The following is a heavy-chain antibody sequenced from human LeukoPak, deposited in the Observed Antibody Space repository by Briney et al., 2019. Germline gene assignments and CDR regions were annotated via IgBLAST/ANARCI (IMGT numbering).Heavy chain of an antibody. CDR3: ARAIDYYDSSGYHRDTRYFDL. CDR1: GFTFSSYS. CDR2: ISSIRSYI. V-gene: IGHV3-21*01. D-gene: IGHD3-22*01. Sequence: GGSLRLSCAASGFTFSSYSMNWVRQAPGKGLEWVSSISSIRSYIYYADSVKGRFTISRDNAKNSLYLQMNSLRAEDTAVYYCARAIDYYDSSGYHRDTRYFDLWGRGTLVSASS. J-gene: IGHJ2*01.